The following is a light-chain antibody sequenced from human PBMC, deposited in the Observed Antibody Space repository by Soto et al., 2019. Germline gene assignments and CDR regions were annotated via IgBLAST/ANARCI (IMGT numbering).Light chain of an antibody. Sequence: DIQMTQSPSSVSASVGDRVTITCRARQDISSWVAGYQQKPGKAPKLLNAAASSLQRGVTRRFRGSGSGTDFPLVISSLQAEDFANYFRQQGDSFPFTFGGGTKVEIK. V-gene: IGKV1-12*01. CDR2: AAS. J-gene: IGKJ4*01. CDR1: QDISSW. CDR3: QQGDSFPFT.